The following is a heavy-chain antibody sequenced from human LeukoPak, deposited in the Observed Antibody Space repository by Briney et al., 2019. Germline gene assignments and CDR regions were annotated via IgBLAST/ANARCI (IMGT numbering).Heavy chain of an antibody. D-gene: IGHD1-26*01. V-gene: IGHV4-59*12. CDR3: ATMGSGSYFNF. CDR1: GGSSRNYY. J-gene: IGHJ4*02. CDR2: IYYSGST. Sequence: SETLSLTCTVSGGSSRNYYWSWIRQPPGKGLEWIGYIYYSGSTTYNPSLKSRVTISVDTSKNQFSLKLSSVTAADTAVYYCATMGSGSYFNFWGQGSLVTVSS.